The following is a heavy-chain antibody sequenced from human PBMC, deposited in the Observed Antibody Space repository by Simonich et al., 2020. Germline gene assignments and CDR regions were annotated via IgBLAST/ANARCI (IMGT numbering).Heavy chain of an antibody. Sequence: QVQLVQSGAEVKKPGASVKLSCKASGYTFTGYYMHWVRQAPGQGLEWMGWIKPKIGGKNYEQKFKGRVTMTRDTSISTAYMERSRLRSDDTAVYYCARARLYSSSHAFDIWGQGTMVTVSS. D-gene: IGHD6-6*01. J-gene: IGHJ3*02. CDR2: IKPKIGGK. V-gene: IGHV1-2*02. CDR1: GYTFTGYY. CDR3: ARARLYSSSHAFDI.